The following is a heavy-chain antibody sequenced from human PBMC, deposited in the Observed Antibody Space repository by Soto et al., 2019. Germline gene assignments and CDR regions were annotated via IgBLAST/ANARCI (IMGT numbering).Heavy chain of an antibody. J-gene: IGHJ6*03. CDR3: ASVRQLVGYFSYSMDV. Sequence: QVQLLQSGAEVKKPGASVKVSCKASGYTFTNYGITWVRQAPGQGLEWMGWISAYNGDTHYTQRLQGRVTMTTDTSTSTAYMELRGLRSDDTAVYYCASVRQLVGYFSYSMDVWGKGTTVTVSS. V-gene: IGHV1-18*01. CDR1: GYTFTNYG. CDR2: ISAYNGDT. D-gene: IGHD6-6*01.